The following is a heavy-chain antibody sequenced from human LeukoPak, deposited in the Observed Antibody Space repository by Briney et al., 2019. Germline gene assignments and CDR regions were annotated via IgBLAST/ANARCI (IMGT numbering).Heavy chain of an antibody. Sequence: GESLKISCKGSGYSFTSYWIGWVRQMPGKGLEWMGIIYPGDSDTRYSPSFQGQVTISADKSISTAYLQWSSLKASDTAMYYCARQWGFNGYYYYMDVWGKGTTVTVSS. CDR1: GYSFTSYW. J-gene: IGHJ6*03. D-gene: IGHD2-8*01. CDR2: IYPGDSDT. V-gene: IGHV5-51*01. CDR3: ARQWGFNGYYYYMDV.